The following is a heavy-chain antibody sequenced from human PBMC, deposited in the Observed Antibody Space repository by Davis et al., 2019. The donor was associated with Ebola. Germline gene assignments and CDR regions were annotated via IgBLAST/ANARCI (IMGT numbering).Heavy chain of an antibody. CDR2: INHSGSA. J-gene: IGHJ4*02. Sequence: PSETLSLTCAVYGGSFSGYYWSWIRQPPGKGLEWIGEINHSGSANYNPSLKSRVTISVDTSKNQFSLKLSSVTAADTAVYYCARRMDIYYFDYWGQGTLVTVSS. CDR3: ARRMDIYYFDY. CDR1: GGSFSGYY. V-gene: IGHV4-34*01. D-gene: IGHD2-2*03.